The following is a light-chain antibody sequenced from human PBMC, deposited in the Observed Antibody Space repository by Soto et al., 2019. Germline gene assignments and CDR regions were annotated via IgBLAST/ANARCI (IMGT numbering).Light chain of an antibody. CDR3: QQYACSPLP. CDR1: QSISSSY. Sequence: SQSPVALSLSPGERATLSCRASQSISSSYLSWYQQKPGQAQRLIFNGSTSRATGTPSRFSSSASGKYFTLTISMLQAEDATQYCCQQYACSPLPFGEGTK. CDR2: GST. V-gene: IGKV3-20*01. J-gene: IGKJ4*01.